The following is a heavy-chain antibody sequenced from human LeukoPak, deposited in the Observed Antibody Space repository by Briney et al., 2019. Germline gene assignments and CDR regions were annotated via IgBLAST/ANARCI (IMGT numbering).Heavy chain of an antibody. CDR3: ARHRSTPYYFDY. J-gene: IGHJ4*02. V-gene: IGHV4-34*01. CDR1: GGSFSGYY. CDR2: INHSGST. Sequence: SETLSLTCAVYGGSFSGYYWSWIRQPPGKGLEWIGEINHSGSTNYNPSLKSRVAISVDTSKNQFSLKLSSVTAADTAVYSCARHRSTPYYFDYWGQGALVTVSS. D-gene: IGHD2-2*01.